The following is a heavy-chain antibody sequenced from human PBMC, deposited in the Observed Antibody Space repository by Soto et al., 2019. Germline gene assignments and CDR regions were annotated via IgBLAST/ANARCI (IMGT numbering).Heavy chain of an antibody. CDR1: GYTLTELS. D-gene: IGHD1-1*01. CDR3: ARDPTRLDY. J-gene: IGHJ4*02. V-gene: IGHV1-24*01. Sequence: ASVKVSCKVSGYTLTELSMHWVRQAPGKGPEWMGGFDPEDGETIYAQKLQGRVTMTTDTSTSTAYMELRSLRSDDTAVYYCARDPTRLDYWGQGTLVTVS. CDR2: FDPEDGET.